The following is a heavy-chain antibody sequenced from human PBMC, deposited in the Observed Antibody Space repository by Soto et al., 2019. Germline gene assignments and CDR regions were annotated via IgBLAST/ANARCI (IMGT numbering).Heavy chain of an antibody. CDR1: GSSMTTYY. CDR2: IYNSGRGST. V-gene: IGHV4-59*01. CDR3: ARVDQGKLMAFDI. J-gene: IGHJ3*02. Sequence: SETLSLTCSVSGSSMTTYYWHWIRQAPGKGLEWIGFIYNSGRGSTGSNPSLSSRVTFSIEASKNQFSLKLDSVTAADTATYYCARVDQGKLMAFDIWGQGTMVTVSS. D-gene: IGHD1-1*01.